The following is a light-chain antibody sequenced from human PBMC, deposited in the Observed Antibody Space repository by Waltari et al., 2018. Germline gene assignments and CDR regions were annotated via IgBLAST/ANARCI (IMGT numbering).Light chain of an antibody. Sequence: EIVLTQSPATLSLSPGERATLSCRASQSVTGYGYLAWYHQKPGQAPRLLSYDASNRATGIPARFSGSGSGTDFTLSISSLEPEDFAMYYCQLTRSFGQGTRVEIK. CDR3: QLTRS. CDR1: QSVTGYGY. CDR2: DAS. V-gene: IGKV3-11*01. J-gene: IGKJ1*01.